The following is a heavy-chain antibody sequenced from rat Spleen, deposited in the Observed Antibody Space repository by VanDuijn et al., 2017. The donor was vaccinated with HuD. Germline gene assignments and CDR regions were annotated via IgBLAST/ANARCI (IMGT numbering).Heavy chain of an antibody. V-gene: IGHV5-20*01. D-gene: IGHD1-4*01. CDR2: ISYDGSST. J-gene: IGHJ3*01. CDR3: ATAGTRISRFAY. CDR1: GFTFSDYY. Sequence: EVQLAESGGGLVQPGGSLKLSCAASGFTFSDYYMAWVRQAPTKGLEWVASISYDGSSTYYRDSVKGRFTISRDSAKSTLYLQMDSLRSEDTATYYCATAGTRISRFAYWGQGTLVTVSS.